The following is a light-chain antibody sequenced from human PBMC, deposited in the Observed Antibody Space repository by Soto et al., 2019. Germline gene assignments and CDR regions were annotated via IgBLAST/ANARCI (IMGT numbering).Light chain of an antibody. CDR3: QQYGSSIT. CDR1: QSY. V-gene: IGKV3-20*01. CDR2: GAS. J-gene: IGKJ5*01. Sequence: EIVLTRSPGTPSLSPGERATLSCRASQSYLAWYQQKPGQAPRLLIYGASSRATGIPDRFSGSGSGTDFTLTISRLEPEDFAVYYCQQYGSSITFGQGTRLEIK.